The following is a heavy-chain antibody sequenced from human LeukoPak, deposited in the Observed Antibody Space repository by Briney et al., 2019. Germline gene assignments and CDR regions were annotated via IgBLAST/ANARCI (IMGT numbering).Heavy chain of an antibody. CDR1: GGTFSSYA. Sequence: SVKVSCKASGGTFSSYAFSWVRQAPGQGLEWMGGIIPIFGTANYSQKFQGRVTITADESTSTAYMELSSLRSEDTAAYYCARSKDLRLDDIYYWGQGTLVTVSS. V-gene: IGHV1-69*13. J-gene: IGHJ4*02. D-gene: IGHD3-9*01. CDR3: ARSKDLRLDDIYY. CDR2: IIPIFGTA.